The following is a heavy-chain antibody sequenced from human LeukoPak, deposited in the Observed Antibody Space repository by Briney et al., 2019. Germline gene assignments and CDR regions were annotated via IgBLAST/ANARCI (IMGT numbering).Heavy chain of an antibody. CDR2: ISYDETNK. CDR1: GLSISSYA. Sequence: GGSLRLSCAASGLSISSYAMHWVRQAPGKGLEWVAVISYDETNKYYADSVKGRLTISRDNSKNTLYLQMNSLRAEDTAVYYCATSPRYKQQLGYFDYWGQGTLVTVSS. D-gene: IGHD6-13*01. CDR3: ATSPRYKQQLGYFDY. V-gene: IGHV3-30-3*01. J-gene: IGHJ4*02.